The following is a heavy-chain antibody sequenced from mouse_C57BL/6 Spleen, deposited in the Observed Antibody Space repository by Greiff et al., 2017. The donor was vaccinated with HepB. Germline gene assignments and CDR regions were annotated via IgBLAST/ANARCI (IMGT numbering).Heavy chain of an antibody. V-gene: IGHV1-54*01. Sequence: VQGVESGAELVRPGTSVKVSCKASGYAFTNYLIEWVKQRPGQGLEWIGVINPGSGGTNYNEKFKGKATLTADKSSSTAYMQLSSLTSEDSAVYFCARRGTSYAMDYWGQGTSVTVSS. CDR1: GYAFTNYL. CDR3: ARRGTSYAMDY. CDR2: INPGSGGT. J-gene: IGHJ4*01. D-gene: IGHD5-1*01.